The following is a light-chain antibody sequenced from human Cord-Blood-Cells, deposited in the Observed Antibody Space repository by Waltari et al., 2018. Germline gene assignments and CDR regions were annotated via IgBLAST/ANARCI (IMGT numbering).Light chain of an antibody. J-gene: IGKJ2*01. CDR3: QQYNNWPPYT. CDR1: QSVSRN. Sequence: EIVMTQSAATLSVSPGERDTLSFRASQSVSRNLAWYQQKPGQTPSILIYSSATRATGSPPTLSGSGSGTEFTLTISSLQSADFAVYYCQQYNNWPPYTFGQGTKLEIK. CDR2: SSA. V-gene: IGKV3-15*01.